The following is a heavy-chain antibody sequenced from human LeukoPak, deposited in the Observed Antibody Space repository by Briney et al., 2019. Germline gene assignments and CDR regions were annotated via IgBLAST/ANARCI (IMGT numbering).Heavy chain of an antibody. Sequence: GASVKVSCKASGYTFTGYYMHWVRQAPGQRLEWMGLINPNSGGTNYAQKFQGRVIMTMDTSISTAYMELSRLRSADTAVYYCASSVSYCSSTSCRPGDAFDIWGQGTMVTVSS. D-gene: IGHD2-2*01. V-gene: IGHV1-2*02. CDR3: ASSVSYCSSTSCRPGDAFDI. J-gene: IGHJ3*02. CDR2: INPNSGGT. CDR1: GYTFTGYY.